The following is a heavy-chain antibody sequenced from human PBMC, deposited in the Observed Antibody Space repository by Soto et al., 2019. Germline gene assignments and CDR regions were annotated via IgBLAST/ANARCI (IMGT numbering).Heavy chain of an antibody. CDR3: ARGPVVAATELDY. Sequence: QVQLQESGPGLVKPSETLSLTCTVSGGSISSYYWSWIRQPPGRGLEWIGYIYYSGSTNYNPSLKSRGTISADTSKNQCSRKRSSVTAADTAVYYWARGPVVAATELDYWGQGTLVTVSS. CDR2: IYYSGST. CDR1: GGSISSYY. V-gene: IGHV4-59*08. J-gene: IGHJ4*02. D-gene: IGHD2-15*01.